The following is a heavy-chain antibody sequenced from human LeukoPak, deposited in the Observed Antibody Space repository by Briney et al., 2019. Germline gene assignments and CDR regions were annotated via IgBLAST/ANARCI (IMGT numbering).Heavy chain of an antibody. Sequence: ASVKVSCKASGYKFTSDINWMRQAPGQGLEWMGWMNPDSGNAEYAQNFQGRVTMTRDNSITTAYMDLRSLRSEDTAVYYCARGAVSPDCSGGSCYTFDYLGQGTLVTVSS. CDR2: MNPDSGNA. CDR3: ARGAVSPDCSGGSCYTFDY. D-gene: IGHD2-15*01. J-gene: IGHJ4*02. CDR1: GYKFTSD. V-gene: IGHV1-8*01.